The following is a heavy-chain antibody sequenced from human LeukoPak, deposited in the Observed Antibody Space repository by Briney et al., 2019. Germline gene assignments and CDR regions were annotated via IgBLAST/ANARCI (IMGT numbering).Heavy chain of an antibody. CDR1: GGSFSGYY. V-gene: IGHV4-34*01. J-gene: IGHJ4*02. CDR2: INHSGST. D-gene: IGHD2-2*01. Sequence: KSSETLSLTCAVYGGSFSGYYWSWIRQPPGKGLEWIGEINHSGSTNYNPSLKSRVTISVDTSKNQFSLKLSSVTAADTAVYYCARVGVVVPAAIGYWGQGTLVTVSS. CDR3: ARVGVVVPAAIGY.